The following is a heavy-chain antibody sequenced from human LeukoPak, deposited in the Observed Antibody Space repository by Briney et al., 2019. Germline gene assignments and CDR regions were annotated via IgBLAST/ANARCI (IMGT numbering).Heavy chain of an antibody. CDR2: IYYSGST. D-gene: IGHD3-10*01. CDR3: ARNRYYYGSGNYGVPNWFDP. CDR1: GGSISSYY. V-gene: IGHV4-59*01. Sequence: SETLSLTCTVSGGSISSYYWSWIRQPPGKGLEWIGYIYYSGSTNYNPSLKSRVTISVDTSKNQFSLKLSSVTAADTAVYYCARNRYYYGSGNYGVPNWFDPWGQGTLVTVSS. J-gene: IGHJ5*02.